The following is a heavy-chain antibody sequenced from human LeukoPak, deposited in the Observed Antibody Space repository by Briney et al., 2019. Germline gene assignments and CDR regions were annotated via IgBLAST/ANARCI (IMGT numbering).Heavy chain of an antibody. CDR2: INPNSGGT. D-gene: IGHD1-26*01. V-gene: IGHV1-2*02. J-gene: IGHJ4*02. CDR3: ARSLIVGAPYYFDY. CDR1: GYTFTGYY. Sequence: ASVKVSCKASGYTFTGYYMHWVRQAPGQGLEWMGWINPNSGGTNYAQKFQGRVTMTRDTSISTAYMELSRLRSDDTAVYYCARSLIVGAPYYFDYWGRGTLVTVSS.